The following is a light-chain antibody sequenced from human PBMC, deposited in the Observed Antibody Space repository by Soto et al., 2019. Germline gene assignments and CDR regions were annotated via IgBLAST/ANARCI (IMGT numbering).Light chain of an antibody. CDR1: QSVSSY. J-gene: IGKJ5*01. CDR3: QQRSNWPIT. Sequence: EVVFTRSPATLSWSPGTRATLSGRASQSVSSYFAWYQQKPGQAPRLLIYDASNRATGIPARFSGSGSGTDFTLTISSLEPEDFAVYYCQQRSNWPITFGQGTRLEIK. V-gene: IGKV3-11*01. CDR2: DAS.